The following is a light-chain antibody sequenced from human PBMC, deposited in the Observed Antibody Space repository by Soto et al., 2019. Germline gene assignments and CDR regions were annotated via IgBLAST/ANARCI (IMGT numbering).Light chain of an antibody. V-gene: IGLV2-23*01. CDR3: CSYAGSSSHGV. CDR1: SSDVGSYNL. CDR2: EGS. J-gene: IGLJ2*01. Sequence: QSALTQPASVSGSPGQSITISCTGTSSDVGSYNLVSWYQQHPGKAPKLMIYEGSKRPSGVSNRFSGSKSCNTASLTISGLQAEDEADYYCCSYAGSSSHGVFGGGTKLTVL.